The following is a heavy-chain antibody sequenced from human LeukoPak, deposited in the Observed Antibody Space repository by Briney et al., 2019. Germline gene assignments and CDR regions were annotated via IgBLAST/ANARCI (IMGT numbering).Heavy chain of an antibody. CDR3: ARDRRGGRVFDY. D-gene: IGHD3-10*01. CDR1: GGSISSSSYY. V-gene: IGHV4-39*07. J-gene: IGHJ4*02. Sequence: SETLSLTCTVSGGSISSSSYYWGWIRQPPGKGLEWIGSIYYTGSTYYNPSLKSRVTISVDTSKNQFSLKLSSVTAADTAVYYCARDRRGGRVFDYWGQGTLVTVSS. CDR2: IYYTGST.